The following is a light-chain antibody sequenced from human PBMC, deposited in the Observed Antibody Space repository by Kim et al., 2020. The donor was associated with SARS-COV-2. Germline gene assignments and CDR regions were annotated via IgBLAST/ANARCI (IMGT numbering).Light chain of an antibody. V-gene: IGLV2-14*01. CDR3: SSYTTTSTLV. CDR1: SSDVGSSNY. CDR2: DVN. Sequence: QAVVTQPASVSGSPGQSITISCTGTSSDVGSSNYVSWYQQHPGKAPKLMIYDVNNRPSGVSNRFYGYKSGNTASLTISGLQAEDEADYYCSSYTTTSTLVFGTGTKVTVL. J-gene: IGLJ1*01.